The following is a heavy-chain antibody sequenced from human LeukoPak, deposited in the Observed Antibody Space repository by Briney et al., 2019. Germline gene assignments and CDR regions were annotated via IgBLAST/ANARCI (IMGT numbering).Heavy chain of an antibody. CDR2: MNPNPRNT. CDR1: GYTFTSYD. CDR3: AIRYGSGEKYYYYYYMDV. J-gene: IGHJ6*03. V-gene: IGHV1-8*01. D-gene: IGHD3-10*01. Sequence: ASVNVSFQSSGYTFTSYDINWVRQATGQGLERMGWMNPNPRNTGYAQKFHDRGSITSNTSINTAYMELSSLRSEDTAVYYCAIRYGSGEKYYYYYYMDVWGKGTTVTVSS.